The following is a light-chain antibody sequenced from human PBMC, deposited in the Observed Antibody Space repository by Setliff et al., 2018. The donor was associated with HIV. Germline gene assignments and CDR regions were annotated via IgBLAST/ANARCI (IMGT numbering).Light chain of an antibody. V-gene: IGLV6-57*01. CDR3: QSYDSNKHVL. CDR1: SGSIASNY. J-gene: IGLJ2*01. Sequence: NFMLTQPHSVSESPGKTVTISCTRSSGSIASNYVPWYQQRPGSSPTTVMYEDNQRPSGVPDRFSASIDSSSNSASLTISGLKTEDEADYYCQSYDSNKHVLFGGGTKVTVL. CDR2: EDN.